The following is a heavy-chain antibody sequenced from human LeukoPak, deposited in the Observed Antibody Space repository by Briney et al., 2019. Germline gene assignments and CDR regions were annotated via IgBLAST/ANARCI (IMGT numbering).Heavy chain of an antibody. J-gene: IGHJ4*02. Sequence: PGGSLRLSCAASGFTFSTYSMNWLRLAPGKGLEWVSSISPDSNYKYYVDSVKGRFTISRDNAKSSLYLQMNSLRAEDTAVYYCARAGLNWAFDYWGQGTLVTVSS. CDR2: ISPDSNYK. CDR3: ARAGLNWAFDY. D-gene: IGHD7-27*01. CDR1: GFTFSTYS. V-gene: IGHV3-21*01.